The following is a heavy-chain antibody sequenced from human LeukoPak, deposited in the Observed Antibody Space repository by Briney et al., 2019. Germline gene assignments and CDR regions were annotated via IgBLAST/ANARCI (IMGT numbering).Heavy chain of an antibody. CDR1: GYSFTSYW. CDR2: IYPGDSDT. V-gene: IGHV5-51*01. J-gene: IGHJ6*02. CDR3: ARQGYQLPSEDYYCGMDV. Sequence: GESLKISCKGSGYSFTSYWIGWVRQMPGKGLEWMGIIYPGDSDTRYSPSFQGQVTISADKSISTAYLQWSSLKASDTAMYYCARQGYQLPSEDYYCGMDVWGQGTTVTVSS. D-gene: IGHD2-2*01.